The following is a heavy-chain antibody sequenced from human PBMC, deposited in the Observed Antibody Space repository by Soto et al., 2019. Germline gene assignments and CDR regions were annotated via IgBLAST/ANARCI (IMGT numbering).Heavy chain of an antibody. CDR1: GCSISSDYHY. D-gene: IGHD1-1*01. V-gene: IGHV4-30-4*02. Sequence: TSDTLSITCTFSGCSISSDYHYWSWIRQPPGKGLEWIGYIYYRGSTSYNPSLQSRLTISIDTSKNQFSLELTSVTAADTAVYYCARDRSNSPDYFDYWGQGIMINVSS. CDR2: IYYRGST. CDR3: ARDRSNSPDYFDY. J-gene: IGHJ4*02.